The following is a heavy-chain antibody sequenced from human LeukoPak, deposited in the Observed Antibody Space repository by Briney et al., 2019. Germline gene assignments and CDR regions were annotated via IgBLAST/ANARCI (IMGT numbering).Heavy chain of an antibody. CDR3: AKQSAGSATWYSLHYDF. D-gene: IGHD6-13*01. V-gene: IGHV3-23*01. CDR1: GFSFSTFA. Sequence: WGSLRLSCAASGFSFSTFAMSWVRQDPGRGLEWVSSVDGGGGGTYYADSVKGRFTISRDNSKDTLYLQMNGLRAEDTAVYFCAKQSAGSATWYSLHYDFWGQGTLVTVSS. CDR2: VDGGGGGT. J-gene: IGHJ4*02.